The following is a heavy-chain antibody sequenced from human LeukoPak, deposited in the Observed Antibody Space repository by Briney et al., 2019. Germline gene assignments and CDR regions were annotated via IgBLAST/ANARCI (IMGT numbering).Heavy chain of an antibody. J-gene: IGHJ6*02. CDR1: GYTFTSYY. Sequence: ASVKVSCKASGYTFTSYYMHWVRQAPGQGLEWMGLINPSGGSTSYAQKFQGRVTMTRDTSTSTVYMELSSLRSEDTAVYYCAREISLIVVVRGYYYGMDVWGQGTTVTVSS. D-gene: IGHD3-22*01. CDR3: AREISLIVVVRGYYYGMDV. CDR2: INPSGGST. V-gene: IGHV1-46*01.